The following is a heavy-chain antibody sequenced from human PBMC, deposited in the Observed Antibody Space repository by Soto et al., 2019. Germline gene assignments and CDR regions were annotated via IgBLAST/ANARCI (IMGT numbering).Heavy chain of an antibody. CDR1: GYAFTSYH. V-gene: IGHV1-46*03. CDR3: ARVYCSSGGCYSIDY. D-gene: IGHD2-15*01. CDR2: INPSGGST. J-gene: IGHJ4*02. Sequence: QVQLVQSGAEVKKPGASVKVSCKASGYAFTSYHMHWVRQAPGQGLQWMGIINPSGGSTFYAQKFQGRVTMTRDTSTSTVYMDLSSLRSEDTAVYYCARVYCSSGGCYSIDYWGQGTLVTVYS.